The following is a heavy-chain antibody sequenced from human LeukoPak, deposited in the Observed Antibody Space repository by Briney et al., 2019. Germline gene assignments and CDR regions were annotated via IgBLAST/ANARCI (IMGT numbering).Heavy chain of an antibody. CDR1: GFTFSSYE. Sequence: GGSLRLSCEASGFTFSSYEMSWVRQAPGKGLEWVSYISTGGDTIHYADSVKGRFTISRDNAKKSLYLQMNSLRAEDTAVYYCARPLGYSGSGSYYAYGGQGTLVTVSA. V-gene: IGHV3-48*03. CDR2: ISTGGDTI. J-gene: IGHJ4*02. D-gene: IGHD3-10*01. CDR3: ARPLGYSGSGSYYAY.